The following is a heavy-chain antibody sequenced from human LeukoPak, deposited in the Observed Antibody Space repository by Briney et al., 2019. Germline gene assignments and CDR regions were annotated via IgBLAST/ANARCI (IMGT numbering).Heavy chain of an antibody. Sequence: ASVKVSCKASGYTFTSYYMHWVRQAPGQGLEWMGIINPSGGSTSYAQKFQGRVTMTRDTSTSTVYMELSSLRSEDTAVYYCAREPGVGIAVVGSRWYYYYGMDVWGQGTTVTVSS. CDR3: AREPGVGIAVVGSRWYYYYGMDV. J-gene: IGHJ6*02. V-gene: IGHV1-46*01. CDR2: INPSGGST. D-gene: IGHD6-19*01. CDR1: GYTFTSYY.